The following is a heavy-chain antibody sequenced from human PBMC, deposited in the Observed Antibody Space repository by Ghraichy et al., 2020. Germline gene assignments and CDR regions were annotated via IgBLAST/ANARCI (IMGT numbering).Heavy chain of an antibody. J-gene: IGHJ6*03. V-gene: IGHV1-18*01. Sequence: ASVKVSCKASGYTFTSYGISWVRQAPGQGLEWMGWISAYNGNTNYAQKLQGRVTMTTDTSTSTAYMELRSLRSDDTAVYYCARARWADYDILTGLPYYYYYYMDVWGKGTTVTVSS. CDR1: GYTFTSYG. CDR3: ARARWADYDILTGLPYYYYYYMDV. D-gene: IGHD3-9*01. CDR2: ISAYNGNT.